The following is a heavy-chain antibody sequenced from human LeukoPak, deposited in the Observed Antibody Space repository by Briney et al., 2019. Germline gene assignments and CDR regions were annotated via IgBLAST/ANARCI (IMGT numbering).Heavy chain of an antibody. J-gene: IGHJ4*02. Sequence: PSETLSLTCTVSGGSISSGSYYLSWIRQPPGKGLEWIGRIYTSGSTNYNPSLKSRVTMSVDTSKNQFSLKLSSVTAADTAVYYCARGSYDFWSGYYTAVDYWGQGTLVTVSS. CDR3: ARGSYDFWSGYYTAVDY. D-gene: IGHD3-3*01. CDR1: GGSISSGSYY. CDR2: IYTSGST. V-gene: IGHV4-61*02.